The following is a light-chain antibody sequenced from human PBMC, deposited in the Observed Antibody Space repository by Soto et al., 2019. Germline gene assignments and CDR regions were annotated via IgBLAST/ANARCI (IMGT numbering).Light chain of an antibody. CDR1: SSDVGSYNF. CDR2: EAS. V-gene: IGLV2-23*01. Sequence: QSVLTQPASVSGSPGQSITISCTGTSSDVGSYNFVSWYQQHPGKAPKLMIYEASKRPSGVSNRFSGSKSGNTASLTISGLQPEDEADYYCCSYADSSTYVFGAGTKVTVL. CDR3: CSYADSSTYV. J-gene: IGLJ1*01.